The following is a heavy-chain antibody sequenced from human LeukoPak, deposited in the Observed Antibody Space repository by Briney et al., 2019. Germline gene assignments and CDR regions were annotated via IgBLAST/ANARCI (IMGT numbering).Heavy chain of an antibody. V-gene: IGHV4-34*01. J-gene: IGHJ4*02. CDR3: ARGLSAIVY. CDR2: INHSGST. Sequence: SETLSLTCAVYGGSFSGYYWSWIRQPPGKGLEWIGEINHSGSTNHNPSLKSRVTISVDTSKNQFSLKLSSVTAADTAVYYCARGLSAIVYWGQGTLVTVSS. D-gene: IGHD2-15*01. CDR1: GGSFSGYY.